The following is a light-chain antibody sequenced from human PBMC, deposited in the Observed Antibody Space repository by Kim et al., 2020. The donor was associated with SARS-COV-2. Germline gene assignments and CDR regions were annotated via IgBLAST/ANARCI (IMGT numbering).Light chain of an antibody. V-gene: IGKV3-20*01. CDR2: DAS. CDR3: QQYATSSRT. J-gene: IGKJ1*01. Sequence: DIVLTQSPGTLSLSPGDRATLSCRASQSLSSSHLAWYQQRPGRAPRLLIYDASTRATGIPDRFSGTASGTDFTLSISRLEPEDFAVYYCQQYATSSRTFGQGTKVDIK. CDR1: QSLSSSH.